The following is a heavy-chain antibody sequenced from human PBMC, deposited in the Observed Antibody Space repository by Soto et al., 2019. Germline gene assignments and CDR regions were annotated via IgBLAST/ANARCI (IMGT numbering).Heavy chain of an antibody. J-gene: IGHJ5*02. Sequence: ASVKVSCRASGYTFTSYGISWVRQAPGQGLEWMGWISAYNGNTNYAQKLQGRVTMTTDTSTSTAYMELRSLRSDDTAVYYCARDNLRITGTTHLYIWFDPWGQGTLVTVSS. CDR1: GYTFTSYG. V-gene: IGHV1-18*04. CDR3: ARDNLRITGTTHLYIWFDP. CDR2: ISAYNGNT. D-gene: IGHD1-20*01.